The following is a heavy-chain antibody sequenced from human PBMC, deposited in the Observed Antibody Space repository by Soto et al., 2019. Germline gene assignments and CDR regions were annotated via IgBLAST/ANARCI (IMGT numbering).Heavy chain of an antibody. CDR2: IWYDGSNK. CDR3: ARDKGVTTKDYYYYYGMDV. CDR1: GFTFRSYG. Sequence: PGGSLRLSCAASGFTFRSYGMHWVRQAPGKGLEWVAVIWYDGSNKYYADSVKGRFTISRDNSKNTLYLQMNSLRAEDTAVYYCARDKGVTTKDYYYYYGMDVWGQGTTVTVSS. J-gene: IGHJ6*02. V-gene: IGHV3-33*01. D-gene: IGHD4-17*01.